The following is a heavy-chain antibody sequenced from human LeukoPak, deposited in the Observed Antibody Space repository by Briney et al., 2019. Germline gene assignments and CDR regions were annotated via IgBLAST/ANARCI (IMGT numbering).Heavy chain of an antibody. CDR1: GGSFSGYY. Sequence: LETLSLTCAVYGGSFSGYYWNWIRQPPGKGLEWIGEITHSGSTNYNPSLKSRVTISVDTSKNQFSLKLSSVTAADTAVYYCARGRGIVDGMDVWGQGTTVTVSS. V-gene: IGHV4-34*01. CDR2: ITHSGST. CDR3: ARGRGIVDGMDV. D-gene: IGHD1-26*01. J-gene: IGHJ6*02.